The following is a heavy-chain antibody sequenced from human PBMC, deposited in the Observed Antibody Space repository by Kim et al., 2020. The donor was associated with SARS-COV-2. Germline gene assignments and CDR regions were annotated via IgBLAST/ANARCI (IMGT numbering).Heavy chain of an antibody. V-gene: IGHV3-9*01. CDR3: GKDLVPGGLDV. CDR2: FSLDSNRI. Sequence: GGSLRLSCIVSGLTFNKYAMHWVRQAPGKGLEWVGGFSLDSNRIDYAASVKGRFTISRDFAKNSLYLQMNSLSVDDTALYYCGKDLVPGGLDVWGQGST. J-gene: IGHJ6*02. D-gene: IGHD2-8*02. CDR1: GLTFNKYA.